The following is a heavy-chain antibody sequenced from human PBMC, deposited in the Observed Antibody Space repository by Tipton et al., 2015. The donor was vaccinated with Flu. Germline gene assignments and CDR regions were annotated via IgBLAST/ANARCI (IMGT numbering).Heavy chain of an antibody. CDR3: ARESYSSSWYSPSAGAFDI. Sequence: PGLVKPSQTLSLTCAISGDSVSSNSAAWNWIRQSPSRGLEWLGRTYYRSKWYNDYAVSVKSRITINPDTSKNQFSLQLNSVTPEDTAVYYCARESYSSSWYSPSAGAFDIWGQGTMVTVSS. J-gene: IGHJ3*02. V-gene: IGHV6-1*01. CDR2: TYYRSKWYN. D-gene: IGHD6-13*01. CDR1: GDSVSSNSAA.